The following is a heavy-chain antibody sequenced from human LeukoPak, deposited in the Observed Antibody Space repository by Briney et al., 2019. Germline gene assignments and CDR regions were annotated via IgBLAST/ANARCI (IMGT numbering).Heavy chain of an antibody. V-gene: IGHV4-59*12. CDR1: GGSISSYY. Sequence: SETLSLTCTVSGGSISSYYWSWIRQPPGKGLEWIGHIYYSGSTNYNPSLKSRVTISVDTSKNRFSLKLSSVTAADTAVYYCARDTNPQWEPYNWFDPWGQGTLVTVSS. CDR2: IYYSGST. J-gene: IGHJ5*02. CDR3: ARDTNPQWEPYNWFDP. D-gene: IGHD1-26*01.